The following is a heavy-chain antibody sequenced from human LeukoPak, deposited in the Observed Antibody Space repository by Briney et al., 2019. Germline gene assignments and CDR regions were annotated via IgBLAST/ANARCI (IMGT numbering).Heavy chain of an antibody. CDR1: GGSFSGYY. CDR2: INHSGST. J-gene: IGHJ5*02. D-gene: IGHD3-10*01. Sequence: SETLSLTCAVYGGSFSGYYWSWIRQPPGKGLEWIGEINHSGSTNYNPSLKSRVTISVDTSKNQFSLKLSSVTAADTAVYYCARGINYGSGSYYPTVGNWFDPWGQGTLVTVSS. V-gene: IGHV4-34*01. CDR3: ARGINYGSGSYYPTVGNWFDP.